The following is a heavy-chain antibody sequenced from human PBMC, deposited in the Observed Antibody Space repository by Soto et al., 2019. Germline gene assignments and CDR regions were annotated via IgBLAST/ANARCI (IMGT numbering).Heavy chain of an antibody. CDR1: GFTFSSYA. D-gene: IGHD3-10*01. Sequence: GGSLRLSCAASGFTFSSYAMSWVRQAPGKGLEWVSAISGSGGSTYYADSVKGRFTISRDNSKNTLYLQMNSLRAEDTAVYYCTKRSTYYGSGSSNIWGQGTMVTVSS. V-gene: IGHV3-23*01. J-gene: IGHJ3*02. CDR3: TKRSTYYGSGSSNI. CDR2: ISGSGGST.